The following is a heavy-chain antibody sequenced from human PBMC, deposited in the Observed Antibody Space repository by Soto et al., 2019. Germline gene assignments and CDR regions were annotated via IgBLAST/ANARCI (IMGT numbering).Heavy chain of an antibody. CDR1: GGTFSSYT. V-gene: IGHV1-69*02. CDR2: IIPILGIA. D-gene: IGHD3-10*01. CDR3: ASDPYYYGSGTR. J-gene: IGHJ4*02. Sequence: QVQLVQSGAEVKKPGSSVKVSCKASGGTFSSYTISLVRQAPGQGLEWMGRIIPILGIANYAQKFQGRVTITADKSTSTAYMELSSLRAEDTAVYYCASDPYYYGSGTRWGQGTLVTVSS.